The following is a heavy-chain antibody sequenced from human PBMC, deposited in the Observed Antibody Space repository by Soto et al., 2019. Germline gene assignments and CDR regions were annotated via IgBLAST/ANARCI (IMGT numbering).Heavy chain of an antibody. CDR3: ARGHLDVVPIAAWFYYMDV. V-gene: IGHV1-3*01. D-gene: IGHD2-2*01. CDR2: INAGNGNT. CDR1: GYTFTNYA. Sequence: QVQLVQSGAEVEKPGASVKVSCKASGYTFTNYAFHWVRQAPGQRLEWMGWINAGNGNTRFSQNLQGRVTSTMATSARTVYMELISLRSEDTAVYYCARGHLDVVPIAAWFYYMDVWGKGTTVTVSS. J-gene: IGHJ6*03.